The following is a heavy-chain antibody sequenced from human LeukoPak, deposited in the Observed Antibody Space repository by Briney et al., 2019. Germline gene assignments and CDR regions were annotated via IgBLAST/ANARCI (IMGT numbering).Heavy chain of an antibody. D-gene: IGHD6-6*01. CDR2: IYYSGST. CDR3: ARGRPYYYYYMDV. Sequence: SETLSLTCTVSGGSISSSSYYWGWIRQPPGKGLEWIGSIYYSGSTYNNPSLKSRVTISVDTSKNQFSLKLSSVTAADTAVYYCARGRPYYYYYMDVWGKGTTVTVSS. V-gene: IGHV4-39*07. CDR1: GGSISSSSYY. J-gene: IGHJ6*03.